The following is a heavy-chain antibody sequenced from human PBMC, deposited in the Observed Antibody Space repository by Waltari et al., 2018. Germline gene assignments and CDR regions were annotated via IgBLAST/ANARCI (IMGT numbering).Heavy chain of an antibody. J-gene: IGHJ5*02. Sequence: QVQLQQWGAGLLKPSETLSLTCAVSGGSFTFFYWTWIRQPPGKGLEWIGEIKPRGTTNYSPSLRSRVSISSDTSKNQFSLKLTSGTAADTAVYYCARADRGPRSGSSATPAWGPWGQGTLVTVSS. CDR3: ARADRGPRSGSSATPAWGP. CDR1: GGSFTFFY. V-gene: IGHV4-34*01. CDR2: IKPRGTT. D-gene: IGHD1-26*01.